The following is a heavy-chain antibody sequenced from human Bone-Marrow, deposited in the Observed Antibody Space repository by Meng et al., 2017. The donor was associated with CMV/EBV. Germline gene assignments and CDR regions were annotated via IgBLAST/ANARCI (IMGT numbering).Heavy chain of an antibody. CDR3: AKVRSSWYRGAFDI. CDR1: GFTFSSYW. V-gene: IGHV3-7*03. D-gene: IGHD6-13*01. CDR2: IKQDGSEK. Sequence: GGSLRLSCAASGFTFSSYWMSWVRQAPGKGLEWVANIKQDGSEKYYVDSVKGRFTISRDNAKNSLYLQMNSLRAEDTAVYYCAKVRSSWYRGAFDIWGQGTMVTVSS. J-gene: IGHJ3*02.